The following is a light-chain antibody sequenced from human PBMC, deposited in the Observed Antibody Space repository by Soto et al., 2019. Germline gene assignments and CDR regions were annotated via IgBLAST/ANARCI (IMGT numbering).Light chain of an antibody. CDR2: DVI. CDR3: SSYTSSSTYVV. CDR1: SSDVGGYNY. J-gene: IGLJ2*01. Sequence: QSVLTQPASVSGSPGQSITISCTGTSSDVGGYNYVSWYQQHPGKAPKLMIYDVINRPSGVSNRFSGSKSGNSASLTISGLRAEDEADYYCSSYTSSSTYVVFGGGTQLTVL. V-gene: IGLV2-14*03.